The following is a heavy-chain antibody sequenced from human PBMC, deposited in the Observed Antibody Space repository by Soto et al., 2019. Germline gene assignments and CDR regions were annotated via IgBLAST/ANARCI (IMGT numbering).Heavy chain of an antibody. J-gene: IGHJ5*02. CDR3: ARGVFREPYYDVWSGYSDTPPGWFDP. Sequence: QVQLQESGPGLVKPSQTLSLTCTVSGGSISSGGYYWSWIRQHPGKGLEWIGYIYYSGSTYYNPSLKSRVTISVDNSNNQFALKLSSVTAADTAVYYCARGVFREPYYDVWSGYSDTPPGWFDPWGQGTLVTVSS. D-gene: IGHD3-3*01. CDR2: IYYSGST. V-gene: IGHV4-31*03. CDR1: GGSISSGGYY.